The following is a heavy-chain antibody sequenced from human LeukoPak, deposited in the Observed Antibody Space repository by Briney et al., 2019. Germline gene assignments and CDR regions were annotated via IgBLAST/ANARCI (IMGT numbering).Heavy chain of an antibody. CDR3: ARSKRWLQSVFDY. CDR2: INHSGST. D-gene: IGHD5-24*01. CDR1: GGSFSGYY. V-gene: IGHV4-34*01. Sequence: SETLSLTCAVYGGSFSGYYWSWIRQPPGKGLEWIGEINHSGSTNYNPSLKSRVTISVDTSKNQFSLKLSSVTAADTAVYYCARSKRWLQSVFDYWGQGTLVTVSS. J-gene: IGHJ4*02.